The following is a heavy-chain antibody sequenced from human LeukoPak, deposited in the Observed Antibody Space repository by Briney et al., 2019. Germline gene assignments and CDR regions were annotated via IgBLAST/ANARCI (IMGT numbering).Heavy chain of an antibody. J-gene: IGHJ4*02. CDR3: VRQFAS. V-gene: IGHV3-48*01. CDR2: VSGSGSTV. CDR1: GFTFSDHI. Sequence: PGGSLRLSCAASGFTFSDHIMNWVRQLPGKRLEWVAYVSGSGSTVYYADSEKGRFTISRDNGKSSLYLQMNSLRVEDTALYYCVRQFASWGQGTLVTVSS.